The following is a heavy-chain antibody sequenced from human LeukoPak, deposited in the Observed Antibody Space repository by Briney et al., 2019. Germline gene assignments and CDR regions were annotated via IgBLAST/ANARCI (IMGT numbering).Heavy chain of an antibody. D-gene: IGHD3-22*01. V-gene: IGHV4-59*01. Sequence: PSETLSLTCTVSGGSISSYYWSWIRQPPGKGLEWIGYIYYSGSTDYNPSLKSRVTISVDTSKNQFSLKLSSVTAADTAVYYCARGTWYYYDSSGYFPTHFAYWGQGTLVTVSS. CDR3: ARGTWYYYDSSGYFPTHFAY. J-gene: IGHJ4*02. CDR1: GGSISSYY. CDR2: IYYSGST.